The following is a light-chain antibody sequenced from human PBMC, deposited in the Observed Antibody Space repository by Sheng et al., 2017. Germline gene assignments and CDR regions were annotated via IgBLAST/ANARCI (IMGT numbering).Light chain of an antibody. CDR1: QTVNTIY. V-gene: IGKV3-20*01. J-gene: IGKJ1*01. CDR3: QHYDRFKWT. CDR2: GAF. Sequence: EIVLTQSPGTLSLSPGERATLSCRASQTVNTIYLAWYQQKGGQAPRLLIYGAFSRATGIPDRFSGSGSGTDFTLTISRLEPEDFAVYYCQHYDRFKWTFGQGTKVEIK.